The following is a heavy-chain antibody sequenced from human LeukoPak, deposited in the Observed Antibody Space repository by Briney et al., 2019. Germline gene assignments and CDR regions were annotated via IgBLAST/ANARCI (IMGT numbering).Heavy chain of an antibody. CDR2: IYTSGST. J-gene: IGHJ6*03. V-gene: IGHV4-59*10. CDR1: GWSFSGYY. CDR3: ARAIVVPAAMYYYYYYYMDV. Sequence: PSETLSLTCAVDGWSFSGYYWSWIRQPAGKGLEWIGRIYTSGSTNYNPSLKSRVTMSVDTSKNQFSLKLSSVTAADTAVYYCARAIVVPAAMYYYYYYYMDVWGKGTTVTISS. D-gene: IGHD2-2*01.